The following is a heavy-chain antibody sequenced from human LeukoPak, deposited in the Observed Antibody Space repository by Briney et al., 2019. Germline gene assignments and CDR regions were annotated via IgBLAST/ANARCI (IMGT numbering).Heavy chain of an antibody. V-gene: IGHV1-46*01. CDR3: ARGGVYYYDSSGYNDAFDI. CDR1: GYTFTSYY. J-gene: IGHJ3*02. D-gene: IGHD3-22*01. CDR2: INPSGGST. Sequence: GASAKVSCKASGYTFTSYYMHWVRQAPGQGLEWMGIINPSGGSTSYAQKFQGRVTMTRDTSTSTVYMELSSLRSEDTAVYYCARGGVYYYDSSGYNDAFDIWGQGTMVTVSS.